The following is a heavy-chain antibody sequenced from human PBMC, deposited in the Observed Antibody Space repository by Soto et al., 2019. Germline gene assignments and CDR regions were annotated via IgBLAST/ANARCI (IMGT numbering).Heavy chain of an antibody. CDR3: TTDSADIVVVPATFGMDV. CDR2: IKSITDGGTT. J-gene: IGHJ4*02. V-gene: IGHV3-15*01. Sequence: PGGSLRLSCAASGITFSNAWMTWVRQAPGKGLEWVGRIKSITDGGTTDYAAPVKGRFTISRDDSKDTLYLQMNNLRTEDAAVYHCTTDSADIVVVPATFGMDVWGQGTLVTVSS. CDR1: GITFSNAW. D-gene: IGHD2-2*01.